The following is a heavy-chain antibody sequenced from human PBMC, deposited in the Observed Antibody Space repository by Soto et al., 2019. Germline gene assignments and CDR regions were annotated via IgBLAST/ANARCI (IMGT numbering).Heavy chain of an antibody. CDR2: IWYDGSNK. CDR1: GCTFSSYG. CDR3: ARYYDFWSGCLDV. J-gene: IGHJ6*02. V-gene: IGHV3-33*01. Sequence: QVQLVASGGGVVQPGRSLRLSCAASGCTFSSYGMHWVRQAPGKGLEWVAVIWYDGSNKYYADSVKGRFTISRDNSKNTLYLQMNSLRAEDTAVYYCARYYDFWSGCLDVWGQGTTVTVAS. D-gene: IGHD3-3*01.